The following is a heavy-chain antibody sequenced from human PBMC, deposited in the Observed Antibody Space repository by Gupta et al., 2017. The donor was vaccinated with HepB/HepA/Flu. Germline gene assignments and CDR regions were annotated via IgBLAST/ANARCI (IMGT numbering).Heavy chain of an antibody. CDR2: INHSGST. CDR1: GGSFSGYY. CDR3: ARGLYCSSTSCTFFDY. V-gene: IGHV4-34*01. Sequence: QVQLQQWGAGLLKPSETLSLTCAVYGGSFSGYYWSWIRQPPGKGLEWIGEINHSGSTNYNPSLKSRVTISVDTSKNQFSLKLSSVTAADTAVYYCARGLYCSSTSCTFFDYWGQGTLVTVSS. J-gene: IGHJ4*02. D-gene: IGHD2-2*01.